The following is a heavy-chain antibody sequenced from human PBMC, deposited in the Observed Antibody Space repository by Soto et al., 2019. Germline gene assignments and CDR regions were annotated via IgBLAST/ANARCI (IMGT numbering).Heavy chain of an antibody. D-gene: IGHD3-9*01. CDR3: ARGYDILTGLAYYYGMDV. V-gene: IGHV1-18*01. Sequence: QVQLVQSGAEVKKPGASVKVSCKTSGYTFTSYGISWVRQAPGQGLEWMGWISTYNGDTNFAQKFQGRVTLTTDTSTNTAYMDLRSLTSDDTAVYYCARGYDILTGLAYYYGMDVWGQGTTVNFSS. CDR1: GYTFTSYG. J-gene: IGHJ6*02. CDR2: ISTYNGDT.